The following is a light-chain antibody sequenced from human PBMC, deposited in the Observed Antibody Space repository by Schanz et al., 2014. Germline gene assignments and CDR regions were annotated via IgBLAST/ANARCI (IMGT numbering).Light chain of an antibody. CDR2: EAT. CDR3: CSYAGSSTWV. V-gene: IGLV2-23*01. J-gene: IGLJ3*02. CDR1: SSDVGSYDL. Sequence: QSALTQPASVSGSPGQSTTISCIGTSSDVGSYDLVSWYQHHPGKAPKIIIFEATERPSGVSNRFSGSKSGNTASLTISGLQAEDEADYYCCSYAGSSTWVFGGGTKLTVL.